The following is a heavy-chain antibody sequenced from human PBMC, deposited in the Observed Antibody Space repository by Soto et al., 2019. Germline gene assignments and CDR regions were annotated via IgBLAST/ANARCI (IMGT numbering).Heavy chain of an antibody. D-gene: IGHD3-3*01. J-gene: IGHJ4*02. CDR2: IIPIFGTA. V-gene: IGHV1-69*13. CDR1: GGTFSSYA. CDR3: ARSGFGVVGDFDY. Sequence: SVKVSCKASGGTFSSYAISWVRQAPGQGLEWMGGIIPIFGTANYAQKFQGRVTITADESTSTAYIELSSLSSEDTAVYYCARSGFGVVGDFDYWGQGTLVTVSS.